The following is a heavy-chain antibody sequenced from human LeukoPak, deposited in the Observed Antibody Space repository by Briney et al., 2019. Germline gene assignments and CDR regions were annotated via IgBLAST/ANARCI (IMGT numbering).Heavy chain of an antibody. D-gene: IGHD3-16*02. J-gene: IGHJ6*03. V-gene: IGHV4-4*07. Sequence: SETLSLTCTVSGCSISSYYWNWIRQPAGKGLEWIGRIYPSGTTNYNPSLRSRVTISVDKSKNQFSLNLTSVTAADSAIYYCARDSPRDNIVYYYYMDVWGKGTTVTVSS. CDR3: ARDSPRDNIVYYYYMDV. CDR1: GCSISSYY. CDR2: IYPSGTT.